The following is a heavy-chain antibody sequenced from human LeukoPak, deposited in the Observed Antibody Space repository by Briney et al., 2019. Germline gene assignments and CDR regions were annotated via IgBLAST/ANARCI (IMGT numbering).Heavy chain of an antibody. CDR2: ISSSISYI. Sequence: GGSLRDSCAASGFTFSSSSLNSVRQAPGKGRAVVSSISSSISYIYSADSAKGPFTISRDNAKNSLYLQMNSLRAEDTAVYYCARDLLIAAADIGYWGQGTLVTVSS. CDR3: ARDLLIAAADIGY. V-gene: IGHV3-21*01. D-gene: IGHD6-13*01. CDR1: GFTFSSSS. J-gene: IGHJ4*02.